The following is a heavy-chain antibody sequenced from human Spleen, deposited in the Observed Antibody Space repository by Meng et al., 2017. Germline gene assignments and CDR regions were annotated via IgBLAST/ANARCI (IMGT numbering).Heavy chain of an antibody. CDR3: ARARRYSSNYFDY. CDR1: GGTFSSYT. J-gene: IGHJ4*02. Sequence: SVKVSCKASGGTFSSYTISWVRQAPGQGLEWMGRIIPILGIANYAQKFQGRVTITADESTSTAYMELSSLRSEDTAVYYCARARRYSSNYFDYWGQGTLVTVSS. V-gene: IGHV1-69*02. D-gene: IGHD6-13*01. CDR2: IIPILGIA.